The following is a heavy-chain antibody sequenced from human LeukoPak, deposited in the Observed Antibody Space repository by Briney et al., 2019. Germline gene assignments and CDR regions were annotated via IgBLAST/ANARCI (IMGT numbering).Heavy chain of an antibody. Sequence: GGSLRLSCAASGFALSSHWMTWVRQVPGRGPEWVANVNRDGSETYYLDSVKGRFTISKDNAKNSLYLQMNSLRAEDTALYHCARNNGMDIWGQGTTVIVSS. CDR2: VNRDGSET. CDR1: GFALSSHW. CDR3: ARNNGMDI. J-gene: IGHJ6*02. V-gene: IGHV3-7*03.